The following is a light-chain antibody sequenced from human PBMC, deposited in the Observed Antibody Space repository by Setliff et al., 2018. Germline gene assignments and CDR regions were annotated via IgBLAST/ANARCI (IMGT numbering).Light chain of an antibody. CDR1: SSDVGGYNY. CDR3: CSYAGSYTEV. V-gene: IGLV2-11*01. CDR2: DVA. J-gene: IGLJ1*01. Sequence: QSALTQPRSVSGSPGQSVTISCTGTSSDVGGYNYVSWYQQHPGKAPKLMIYDVAKRPSGVPHRFSGSKSGNTASLTISGLQAEDEADYYCCSYAGSYTEVFGTGTKVTVL.